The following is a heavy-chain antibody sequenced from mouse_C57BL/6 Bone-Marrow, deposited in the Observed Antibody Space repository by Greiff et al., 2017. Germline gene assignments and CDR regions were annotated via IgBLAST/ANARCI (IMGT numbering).Heavy chain of an antibody. CDR3: VRPDDDYDKAFAY. CDR1: GFRFNTYA. D-gene: IGHD2-4*01. J-gene: IGHJ3*01. Sequence: EVMLVESGGGLVQPKGSLKLSCAASGFRFNTYAMNWVRQAPGKGLEWVARIRSKSNNYATYYADSVKDRFTISRDDSDSMLYLQMNHLKTEDTAMYYCVRPDDDYDKAFAYWGQGTLVTVSA. CDR2: IRSKSNNYAT. V-gene: IGHV10-1*01.